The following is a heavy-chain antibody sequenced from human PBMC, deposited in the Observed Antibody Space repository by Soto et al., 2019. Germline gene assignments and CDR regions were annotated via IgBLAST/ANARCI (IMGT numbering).Heavy chain of an antibody. CDR1: GFTFSSYG. Sequence: QVQLVESGGGVVQPGRSLRLSCAASGFTFSSYGMHWVRQAPGKGLEWVAVIWYDGSNKYYADSVKGRFTISRDNSKNTLYLQMNSLRAEDTAVYYCARPFSKAVAGTVLCDWGQGTLVTVSS. V-gene: IGHV3-33*01. CDR3: ARPFSKAVAGTVLCD. D-gene: IGHD6-19*01. CDR2: IWYDGSNK. J-gene: IGHJ4*02.